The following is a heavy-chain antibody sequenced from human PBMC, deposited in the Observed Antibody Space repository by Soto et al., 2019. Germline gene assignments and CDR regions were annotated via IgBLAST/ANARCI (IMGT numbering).Heavy chain of an antibody. J-gene: IGHJ4*02. D-gene: IGHD3-22*01. CDR3: ARAPKYHYDSSGYYFRYYFDY. CDR1: GGSIISGDYY. CDR2: IYYSGST. V-gene: IGHV4-30-4*01. Sequence: KDSETLSLTCTVSGGSIISGDYYCIGIRQPPWNGLELIGYIYYSGSTYYNPSLKSRVTISVDTSKNQFSLKLSSVTAADTAVYYCARAPKYHYDSSGYYFRYYFDYWGQGTLVTVSS.